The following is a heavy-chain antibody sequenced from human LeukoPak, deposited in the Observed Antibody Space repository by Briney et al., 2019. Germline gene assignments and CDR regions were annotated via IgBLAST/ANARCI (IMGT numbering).Heavy chain of an antibody. J-gene: IGHJ4*02. Sequence: GGSLRLSCAASGFTFSDYYMSWFRQAPGRGLEWISYISGSDFTIYADSVKGRFTISRDNAKNSLYLQMVSLRAEDTAVYYCARDKAVAGHFDYWGQGTLVTVSS. D-gene: IGHD6-19*01. V-gene: IGHV3-11*01. CDR3: ARDKAVAGHFDY. CDR2: ISGSDFTI. CDR1: GFTFSDYY.